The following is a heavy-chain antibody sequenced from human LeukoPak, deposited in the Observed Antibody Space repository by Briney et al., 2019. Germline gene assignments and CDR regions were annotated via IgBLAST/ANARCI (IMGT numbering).Heavy chain of an antibody. Sequence: GGSLRLSCAASGFTFSSSSMHWVRQAPGKGLEWVSYISYGGNTIYYADSVKGRFTVSRDNAKNSLYPQINSLRDEDTAVYYCAKTRGYCSSGTCYLSDWGQGTPVSVSS. CDR3: AKTRGYCSSGTCYLSD. D-gene: IGHD2-15*01. CDR1: GFTFSSSS. CDR2: ISYGGNTI. J-gene: IGHJ4*02. V-gene: IGHV3-48*02.